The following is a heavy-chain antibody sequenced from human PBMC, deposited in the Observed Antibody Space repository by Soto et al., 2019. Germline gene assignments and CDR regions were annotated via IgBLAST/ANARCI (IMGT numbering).Heavy chain of an antibody. CDR2: ISGSGGST. D-gene: IGHD6-19*01. CDR3: VKVAVPPLYYYGMDV. CDR1: GFTFSSYA. Sequence: GGSLRLSCAASGFTFSSYAMSWVRQAPGKGLEWVSAISGSGGSTYYADSVKGRFTISRDNSKNTRYLQMNSLRAEDTAVYYCVKVAVPPLYYYGMDVWGQGTTVTVSS. J-gene: IGHJ6*02. V-gene: IGHV3-23*01.